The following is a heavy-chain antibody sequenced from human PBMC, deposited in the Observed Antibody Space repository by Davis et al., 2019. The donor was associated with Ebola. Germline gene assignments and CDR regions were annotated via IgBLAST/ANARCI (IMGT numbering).Heavy chain of an antibody. CDR2: LYAGGST. J-gene: IGHJ2*01. CDR3: AKDGGNYPYWYFDL. CDR1: GFTVSSNY. D-gene: IGHD1-7*01. V-gene: IGHV3-66*01. Sequence: GGSLRLSCAASGFTVSSNYMNWVRQAPGKGLEWVSVLYAGGSTYYADSVKARFTISRDNSRNTLYLQMNSLRAEDTAVYYCAKDGGNYPYWYFDLWGRGTLVTVSS.